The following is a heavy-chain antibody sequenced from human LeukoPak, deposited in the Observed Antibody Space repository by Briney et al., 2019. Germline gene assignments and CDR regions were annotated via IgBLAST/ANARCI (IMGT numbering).Heavy chain of an antibody. CDR3: ARDQPLYDYVWGSYPRGEY. D-gene: IGHD3-16*02. CDR2: ISAYNGNT. Sequence: ASVKVSCKASGYTFTSYGISWVRQAPGQGLEWMGWISAYNGNTNYAQKLQGRVTMTTDTSTSTAYMELRSLRSDDTAVYYCARDQPLYDYVWGSYPRGEYWGQGTLATVSS. CDR1: GYTFTSYG. V-gene: IGHV1-18*01. J-gene: IGHJ4*02.